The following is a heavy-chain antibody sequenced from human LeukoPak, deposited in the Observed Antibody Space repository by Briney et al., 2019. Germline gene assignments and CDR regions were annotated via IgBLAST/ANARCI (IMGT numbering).Heavy chain of an antibody. CDR2: IYYSGST. CDR3: ARHARDCSSTSCNYYYYGMDV. D-gene: IGHD2-2*01. Sequence: PSETLCLTCAVSGGSISSYYLSWIRQPPGKGLEWIGYIYYSGSTDYNPSLKSRVTISVDTSKNQFSLKLSSVTAADTAVYYCARHARDCSSTSCNYYYYGMDVWGQGTTVTVSS. V-gene: IGHV4-59*08. J-gene: IGHJ6*02. CDR1: GGSISSYY.